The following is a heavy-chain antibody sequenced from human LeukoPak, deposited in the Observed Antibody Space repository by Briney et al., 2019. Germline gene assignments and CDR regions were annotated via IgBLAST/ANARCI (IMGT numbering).Heavy chain of an antibody. J-gene: IGHJ3*02. CDR3: ARESTVTTDAFDI. D-gene: IGHD4-17*01. CDR2: IYYSGST. Sequence: SETLSLTCAVYGGSFSGYYWSWIRQPPGKGLEWIGYIYYSGSTNYNPSLKSRVTISVDTSKNQFSLKLSSVTAADTAVYYCARESTVTTDAFDIWGQGTMVTVSS. CDR1: GGSFSGYY. V-gene: IGHV4-59*01.